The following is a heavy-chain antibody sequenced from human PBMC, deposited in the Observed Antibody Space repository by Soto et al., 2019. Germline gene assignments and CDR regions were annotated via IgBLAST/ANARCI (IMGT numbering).Heavy chain of an antibody. CDR3: ATKKVGAPRNLDS. D-gene: IGHD1-26*01. V-gene: IGHV3-30-3*01. J-gene: IGHJ4*02. CDR1: GFTFSSYT. Sequence: VQLVESGGGVVQPGRSLRLSCAASGFTFSSYTMHWGRQAPGKGLARVAIIANDGNNEHYADSVKGRFTISRDNTKSRVYLQMNGLRAEDTAIYYCATKKVGAPRNLDSWGQGTLVTVSS. CDR2: IANDGNNE.